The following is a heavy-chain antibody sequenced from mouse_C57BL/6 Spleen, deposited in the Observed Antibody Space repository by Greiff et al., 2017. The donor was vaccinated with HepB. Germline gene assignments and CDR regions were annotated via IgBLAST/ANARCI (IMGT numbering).Heavy chain of an antibody. Sequence: EVQRVESGEGLVKPGGSLKLSCAASGFTFSSYAMSWVRQTPEKRLEWVAYISSGGDYIYYADTVKGRFTISRDNARNTLYLQMSSLKSEDTAMYYCTRVGGSSYYAMDYWGQGTSVTVSS. CDR2: ISSGGDYI. CDR1: GFTFSSYA. D-gene: IGHD1-1*01. CDR3: TRVGGSSYYAMDY. V-gene: IGHV5-9-1*02. J-gene: IGHJ4*01.